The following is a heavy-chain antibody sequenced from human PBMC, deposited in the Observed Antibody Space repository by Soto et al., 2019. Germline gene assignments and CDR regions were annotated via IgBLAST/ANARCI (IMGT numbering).Heavy chain of an antibody. D-gene: IGHD2-15*01. CDR1: GFTFSSYG. CDR2: ISYDGSNK. CDR3: AKDYAAWGYSHAFDI. J-gene: IGHJ3*02. V-gene: IGHV3-30*18. Sequence: LRLSCAASGFTFSSYGMHWVRQAPGKGLEWVAVISYDGSNKYYADSVKGRFTISRDNSKNTLYLQMNSLRAEDTAVYYCAKDYAAWGYSHAFDIWGQGTMVTVSS.